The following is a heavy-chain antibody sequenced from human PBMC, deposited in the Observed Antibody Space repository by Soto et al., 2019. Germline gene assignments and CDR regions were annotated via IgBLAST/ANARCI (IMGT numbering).Heavy chain of an antibody. D-gene: IGHD3-22*01. CDR3: ARDRIRYYYDSSGYPSDAFDI. CDR2: INPNSGGT. Sequence: ASVKVSCKASGYTFTGYYMHWVRQAPGQGLEWMGWINPNSGGTNYAQMFQGWVTMTRDTSISTAYIELSRLRSDDTAVYYCARDRIRYYYDSSGYPSDAFDIWGQGTMVTVSS. V-gene: IGHV1-2*04. CDR1: GYTFTGYY. J-gene: IGHJ3*02.